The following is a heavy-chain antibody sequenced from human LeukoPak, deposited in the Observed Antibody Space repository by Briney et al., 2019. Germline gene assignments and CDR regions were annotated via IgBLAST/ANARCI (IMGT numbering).Heavy chain of an antibody. CDR2: IYYSGST. J-gene: IGHJ3*02. CDR1: GGSISGYY. CDR3: ARFSRSTGSGFAGLAFDI. D-gene: IGHD5-12*01. V-gene: IGHV4-59*08. Sequence: SETLSLTCTVSGGSISGYYWSWIRQPPGKGLEWIGFIYYSGSTNYNPSLKSRITISIDTSKNHFSLKLSSVTAADTAVYYCARFSRSTGSGFAGLAFDIWGQGTMVTVSS.